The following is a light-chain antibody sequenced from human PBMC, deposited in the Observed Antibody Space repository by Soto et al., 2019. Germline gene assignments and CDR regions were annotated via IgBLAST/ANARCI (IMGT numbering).Light chain of an antibody. CDR1: SGHSSYA. CDR2: LNSDGSH. CDR3: QSYDSSLSGVWV. Sequence: QPVLTQSPSASASLGASVKLTCTLSSGHSSYAIAWHQQQPEKGPRYLMKLNSDGSHSKGDGIPDRFSGSSSGAERYLTISSLQSEDEADYYCQSYDSSLSGVWVFGGGTKLTVL. V-gene: IGLV4-69*01. J-gene: IGLJ3*02.